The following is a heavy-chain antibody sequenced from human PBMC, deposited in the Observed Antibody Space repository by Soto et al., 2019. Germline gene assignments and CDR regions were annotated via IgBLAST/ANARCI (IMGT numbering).Heavy chain of an antibody. V-gene: IGHV4-34*01. CDR3: AREGHDILTGPPWVWYFDL. CDR2: INDRGSI. J-gene: IGHJ2*01. D-gene: IGHD3-9*01. Sequence: QVQLQQWGAGPLRPLETLSLTCGVSGGSFSGYYWAWIRQSPGKGLEWIGDINDRGSINYNPSLKSRVSISVDTSKNHYSLNLRSVTAADTAVYYCAREGHDILTGPPWVWYFDLWGRGTLVTV. CDR1: GGSFSGYY.